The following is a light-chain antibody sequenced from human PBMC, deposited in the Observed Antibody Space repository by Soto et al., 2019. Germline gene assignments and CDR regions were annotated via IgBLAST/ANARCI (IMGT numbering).Light chain of an antibody. CDR2: DAS. CDR3: QQRSNWPPTWT. V-gene: IGKV3-11*01. Sequence: EIVLTQSPATLSLSPGERATLSCRASQSVSSYLAWYQQKPGQAPRLLIYDASNRATGIPARFSGSGSGTDFTLTISSLEPEDFAFYYCQQRSNWPPTWTFGQGTK. J-gene: IGKJ1*01. CDR1: QSVSSY.